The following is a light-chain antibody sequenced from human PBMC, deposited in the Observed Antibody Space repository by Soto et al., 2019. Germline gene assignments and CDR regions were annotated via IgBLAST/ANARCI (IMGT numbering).Light chain of an antibody. J-gene: IGLJ3*02. Sequence: QSVLTQPPSVSGAPGQRVTISCTGSSSNIGAGYDVHWYQQLPGTAPKLLISGNSNRPSGVPDRFSGSKSGTSASLAITGLQAEDEADYYCQSYDRSLSAWVFGGGTKLTVL. CDR3: QSYDRSLSAWV. CDR1: SSNIGAGYD. CDR2: GNS. V-gene: IGLV1-40*01.